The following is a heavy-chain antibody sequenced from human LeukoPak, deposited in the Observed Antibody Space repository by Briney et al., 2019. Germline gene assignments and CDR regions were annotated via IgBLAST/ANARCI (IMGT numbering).Heavy chain of an antibody. Sequence: GGSLRLSCAASGFTVSSNYMSWVRQAPGKGLEWVSVIYSGGSTYYADSVKGRFTISRDNSKNTLYLQMNSLRAEDTAVYYCARGGITIFGVASNYYGMDVWGQGTTVTVSS. CDR2: IYSGGST. CDR1: GFTVSSNY. J-gene: IGHJ6*02. D-gene: IGHD3-3*01. V-gene: IGHV3-66*01. CDR3: ARGGITIFGVASNYYGMDV.